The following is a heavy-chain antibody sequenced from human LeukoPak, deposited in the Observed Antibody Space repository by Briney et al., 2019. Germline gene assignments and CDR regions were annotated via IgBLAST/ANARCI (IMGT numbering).Heavy chain of an antibody. CDR1: GYSINSAYY. V-gene: IGHV4-38-2*02. D-gene: IGHD6-13*01. CDR2: VYHTGST. Sequence: PSETLSLTCTVPGYSINSAYYWGWIRQPPGKGLEWIGSVYHTGSTYYNPSLKSRVTISLDTSKNQFSLKLSSVTAADTAVYYCARVDSSNWYDSRGYFDYWGQGTLVTVSS. CDR3: ARVDSSNWYDSRGYFDY. J-gene: IGHJ4*02.